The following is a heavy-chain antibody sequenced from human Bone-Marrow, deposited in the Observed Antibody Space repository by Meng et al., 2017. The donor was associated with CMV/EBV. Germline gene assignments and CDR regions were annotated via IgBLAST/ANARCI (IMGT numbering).Heavy chain of an antibody. D-gene: IGHD3-22*01. J-gene: IGHJ6*02. V-gene: IGHV3-33*06. CDR1: GFTFSSYS. CDR3: AKMIVDSYYYGMDV. CDR2: IWYDGSNK. Sequence: GESLKISCAASGFTFSSYSMNWVRQAPGKGLEWVAVIWYDGSNKYYADSVKGRFTISRDNSKNTLYLQMNSLRAEDTAVYYCAKMIVDSYYYGMDVWGQGTTVTVSS.